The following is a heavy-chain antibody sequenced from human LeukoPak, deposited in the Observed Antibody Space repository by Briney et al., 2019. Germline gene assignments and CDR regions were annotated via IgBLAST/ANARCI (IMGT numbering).Heavy chain of an antibody. CDR2: ISGSGGST. D-gene: IGHD6-19*01. V-gene: IGHV3-23*01. J-gene: IGHJ1*01. CDR1: GFTFSSYA. CDR3: ARDRPHGSGWFFQH. Sequence: GGSLRLSCEASGFTFSSYAMSWVRQAPGKRLEGVSVISGSGGSTYYADSVKGRFTISRDNAKNTLYLQMNSLRAEDTAVYYCARDRPHGSGWFFQHWGQGTLVTVSS.